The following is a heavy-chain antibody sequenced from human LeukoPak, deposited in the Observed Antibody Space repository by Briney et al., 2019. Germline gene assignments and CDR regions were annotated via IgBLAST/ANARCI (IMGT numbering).Heavy chain of an antibody. J-gene: IGHJ4*02. CDR1: GFTFKSYH. D-gene: IGHD3-16*01. CDR3: ARKRLADLGDDTSFGGTPFDS. V-gene: IGHV3-48*03. CDR2: ITYGASVI. Sequence: PGRSLRLSCVASGFTFKSYHVNWVRQAPGKGLEWLSGITYGASVIYYADSVKGRFTISRDDAKNSVFLQMSGLTVDDTAVYYCARKRLADLGDDTSFGGTPFDSWGQGTLVTVSS.